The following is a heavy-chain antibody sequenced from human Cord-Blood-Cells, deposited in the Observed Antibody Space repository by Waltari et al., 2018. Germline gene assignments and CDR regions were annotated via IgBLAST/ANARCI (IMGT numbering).Heavy chain of an antibody. CDR2: MNPNSGNT. Sequence: QVQLLQSGAEVTKPGASVKVSCKASGYTFTRYVIHWVRQATGQGVEWMGWMNPNSGNTGYAQKFQGRVTITRNTSISTAYMELSSLRSEDTAVYYCARVGFGGVVIDYWGQGTLVTVSS. D-gene: IGHD3-16*01. CDR1: GYTFTRYV. J-gene: IGHJ4*02. CDR3: ARVGFGGVVIDY. V-gene: IGHV1-8*03.